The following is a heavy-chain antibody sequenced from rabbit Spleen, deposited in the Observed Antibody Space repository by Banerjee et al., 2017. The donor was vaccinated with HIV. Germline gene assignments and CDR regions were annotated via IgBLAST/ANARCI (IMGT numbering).Heavy chain of an antibody. CDR3: ARDLTSIIGWNFNL. CDR1: GFSFSNRAG. J-gene: IGHJ4*01. CDR2: MNTATGKP. Sequence: QEQLVESGGGLVQPEGSLTLTCTASGFSFSNRAGMGGVGQAPGKGLEWIACMNTATGKPVYASWAKGRFTISKTSSTTVTLQMTSLTAADTATYFCARDLTSIIGWNFNLWGPGTLVTVS. V-gene: IGHV1S45*01. D-gene: IGHD1-1*01.